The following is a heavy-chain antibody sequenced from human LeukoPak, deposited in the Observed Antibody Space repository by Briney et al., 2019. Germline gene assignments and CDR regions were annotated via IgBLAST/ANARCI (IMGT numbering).Heavy chain of an antibody. CDR1: GGSFSAYY. D-gene: IGHD3-22*01. Sequence: PSETLSLTCAVYGGSFSAYYWSWIRQPPGKGLEWIGEINHSGSTNYNPSLKSRVTISVDTSKNQFSLKLSSVTAADTAVYYCASSLYYYDPHSIHNWGQGTLVTVSS. CDR2: INHSGST. J-gene: IGHJ4*02. V-gene: IGHV4-34*01. CDR3: ASSLYYYDPHSIHN.